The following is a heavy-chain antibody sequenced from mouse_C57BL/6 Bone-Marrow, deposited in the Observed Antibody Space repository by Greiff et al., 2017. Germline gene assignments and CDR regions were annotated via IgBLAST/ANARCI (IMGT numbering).Heavy chain of an antibody. CDR3: TRFITTVVEGAWFAY. D-gene: IGHD1-1*01. J-gene: IGHJ3*01. V-gene: IGHV1-5*01. Sequence: EVQLQQSGTVLARPGASVKMSCKTSGYTFTSYWMHWVKQRPGQGLEWIGAIYPGNSDTSYNQKFKGKAKLTAVTSASTAYMELSSLTNEDSAVYYCTRFITTVVEGAWFAYWGQGTQVTVSA. CDR2: IYPGNSDT. CDR1: GYTFTSYW.